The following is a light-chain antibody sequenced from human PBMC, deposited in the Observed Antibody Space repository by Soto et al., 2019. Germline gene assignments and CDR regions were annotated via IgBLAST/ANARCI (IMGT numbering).Light chain of an antibody. V-gene: IGLV1-44*01. J-gene: IGLJ1*01. Sequence: QSVLTQPPSASGAPGQRVTISCSGSSSNVGSNTVSWYQQFPGTAPKLLIHSNNKRPSGVPDRFSGSKSGTSASLAISGLQSEDEADSYCAAWDDSLNASVFGGGTKLTVL. CDR2: SNN. CDR1: SSNVGSNT. CDR3: AAWDDSLNASV.